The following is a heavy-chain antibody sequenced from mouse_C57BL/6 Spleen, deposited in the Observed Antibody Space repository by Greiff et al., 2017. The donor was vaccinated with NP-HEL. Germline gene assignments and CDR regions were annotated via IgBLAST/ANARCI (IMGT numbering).Heavy chain of an antibody. V-gene: IGHV1-61*01. D-gene: IGHD2-3*01. CDR2: IYPSDSET. CDR1: GYTFTSYW. CDR3: ARGWSLAWCAY. J-gene: IGHJ3*01. Sequence: VQLQQPGAELVRPGSSVKLSCKASGYTFTSYWMDWVKQRPGQGLEWIGNIYPSDSETHYNPKFQDKATLTVDKYSSTAYMQLSSLTSEDSADYYCARGWSLAWCAYWGQGTLVTVSA.